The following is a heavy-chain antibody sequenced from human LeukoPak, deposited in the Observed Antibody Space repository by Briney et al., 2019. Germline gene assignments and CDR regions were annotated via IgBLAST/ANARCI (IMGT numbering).Heavy chain of an antibody. J-gene: IGHJ5*02. V-gene: IGHV1-2*02. CDR3: ARGRFGEWDNWFDP. CDR2: INPNSGAT. Sequence: ASVKVSRKASGYAFTGYYIHWVRQAPGQGLEWMAWINPNSGATNYAQKFQGRVTMTRDTSISTAYMELSRLTSDDTAVYFCARGRFGEWDNWFDPWGQGTLVTVSS. CDR1: GYAFTGYY. D-gene: IGHD3-10*01.